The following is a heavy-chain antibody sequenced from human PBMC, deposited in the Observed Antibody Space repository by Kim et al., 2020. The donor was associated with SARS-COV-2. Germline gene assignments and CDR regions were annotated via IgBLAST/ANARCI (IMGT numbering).Heavy chain of an antibody. CDR1: GGTFSSYA. D-gene: IGHD3-3*01. CDR3: VRVGAFWSGYYPNWFDP. J-gene: IGHJ5*02. Sequence: SVKVSCKASGGTFSSYAISWVRQAPGQGLEWMGGIIPIFGTANYAQKFQGRVTITADESTSTAYMELSSLRSEDTAVYYCVRVGAFWSGYYPNWFDPWGQGTLVTVSS. V-gene: IGHV1-69*13. CDR2: IIPIFGTA.